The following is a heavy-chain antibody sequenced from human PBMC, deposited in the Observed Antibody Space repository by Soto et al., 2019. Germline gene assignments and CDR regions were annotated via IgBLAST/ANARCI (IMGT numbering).Heavy chain of an antibody. CDR1: GFTFSSYW. J-gene: IGHJ5*02. Sequence: PGGSLRLSCAASGFTFSSYWMHWVRQAPGKGLVRVSRINSDGGTTTYADSVRGRFTISRDNAKNTLFLQMNSLRAEDTAVYFCARVATGSYNWFDPWGQGTLVTVSS. CDR2: INSDGGTT. V-gene: IGHV3-74*01. D-gene: IGHD1-26*01. CDR3: ARVATGSYNWFDP.